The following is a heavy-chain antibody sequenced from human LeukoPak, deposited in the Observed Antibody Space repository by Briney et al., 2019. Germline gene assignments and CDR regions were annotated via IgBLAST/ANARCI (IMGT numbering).Heavy chain of an antibody. J-gene: IGHJ3*02. CDR3: ARGWGVVVTTTDAFDI. CDR1: GYTFTSYD. Sequence: ASVKVSCKASGYTFTSYDINWVRQATGQGLEWMGWMNPNSGNTGYAQKFQGRVTTTRNTSISTAYMELSSLRSEDTAVYYCARGWGVVVTTTDAFDIWGQGTMVTVSS. V-gene: IGHV1-8*01. D-gene: IGHD2-21*02. CDR2: MNPNSGNT.